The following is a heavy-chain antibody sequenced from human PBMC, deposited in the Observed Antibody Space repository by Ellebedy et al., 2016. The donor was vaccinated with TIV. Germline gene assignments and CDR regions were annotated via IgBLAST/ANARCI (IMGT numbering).Heavy chain of an antibody. CDR1: GGSISSSNW. V-gene: IGHV4-4*02. CDR3: ARDRGSGGIVVVIPLADAFDI. D-gene: IGHD3-22*01. CDR2: IYHSGST. Sequence: MPSETLSLTCAVSGGSISSSNWWSWVRQPPGKGLEWIGEIYHSGSTNYNPSLKSRVTISVDKSKNQFSLKLSSVTAADAAVYYCARDRGSGGIVVVIPLADAFDIWGQGTMVTVSS. J-gene: IGHJ3*02.